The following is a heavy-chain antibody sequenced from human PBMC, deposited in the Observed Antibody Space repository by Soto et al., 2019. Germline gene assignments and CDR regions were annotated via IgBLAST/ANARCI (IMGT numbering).Heavy chain of an antibody. CDR3: ARSLSCSGGGCYYGMYV. D-gene: IGHD2-15*01. J-gene: IGHJ6*02. CDR1: GFTFSSYE. Sequence: GGSLRLSCAASGFTFSSYEMNWVRQAPGKGLEWVSYISSSGSTIYYADSVKGRFTISRDNAKNSLYLQMNSLRAEDTAVYYCARSLSCSGGGCYYGMYVWGQGPTVTVSS. CDR2: ISSSGSTI. V-gene: IGHV3-48*03.